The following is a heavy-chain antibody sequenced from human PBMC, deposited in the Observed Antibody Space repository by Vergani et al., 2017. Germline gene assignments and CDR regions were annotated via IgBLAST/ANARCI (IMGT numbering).Heavy chain of an antibody. Sequence: QVQLQESGPGLVKPSETLSLTCTVSGGSISSYYWSWIRQPAGKGLEWIGRIYTSGSTNYNPSLKSRVTMSVDTSKNQFSLKLSSVTAADTAVYYCARNYCSGGSCYQGFDPWGQGTLVTVSS. CDR1: GGSISSYY. V-gene: IGHV4-4*07. CDR2: IYTSGST. J-gene: IGHJ5*02. CDR3: ARNYCSGGSCYQGFDP. D-gene: IGHD2-15*01.